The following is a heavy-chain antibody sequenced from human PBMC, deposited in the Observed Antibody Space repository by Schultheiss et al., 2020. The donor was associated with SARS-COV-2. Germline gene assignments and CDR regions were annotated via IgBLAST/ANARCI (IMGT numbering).Heavy chain of an antibody. D-gene: IGHD5-24*01. Sequence: SETLSLTCVVSGGSISRGGNSWSWIRQPPGKGLEWMGYIYYSGGTYYNPSLKSRVTMSVDTSKKQFFLRLTSVTAADTAVYFCARTQEMATSIDYWGQGTLVTVSS. CDR2: IYYSGGT. J-gene: IGHJ4*02. CDR3: ARTQEMATSIDY. V-gene: IGHV4-30-4*07. CDR1: GGSISRGGNS.